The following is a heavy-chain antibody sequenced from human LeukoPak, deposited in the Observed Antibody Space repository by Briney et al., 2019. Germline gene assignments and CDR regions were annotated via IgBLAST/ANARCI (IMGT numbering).Heavy chain of an antibody. D-gene: IGHD3-22*01. CDR1: GFSFSYYS. J-gene: IGHJ4*02. CDR2: IGSSSG. V-gene: IGHV3-21*01. Sequence: GGSLRLSCAASGFSFSYYSMIWVRQAPGKGLEWVSCIGSSSGYADSVKSRLTISRDNTKNSLYLQMNDLRAEDTAVYYCARVGPASGYYFDFWGQGTLVTVSS. CDR3: ARVGPASGYYFDF.